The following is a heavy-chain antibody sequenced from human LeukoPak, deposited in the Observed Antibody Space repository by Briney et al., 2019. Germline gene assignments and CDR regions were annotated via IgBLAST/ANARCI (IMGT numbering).Heavy chain of an antibody. Sequence: SVKVSCKASGGTFSSYAISWVRQAPGQGLEWMGGIIPIFGTANYAQKFQGRVTITTDESTSTAYMELSSLRSEDTAVYYCARKAVGHPYYYYMDVWGKGTTVTVSS. CDR3: ARKAVGHPYYYYMDV. V-gene: IGHV1-69*05. J-gene: IGHJ6*03. CDR1: GGTFSSYA. D-gene: IGHD4-23*01. CDR2: IIPIFGTA.